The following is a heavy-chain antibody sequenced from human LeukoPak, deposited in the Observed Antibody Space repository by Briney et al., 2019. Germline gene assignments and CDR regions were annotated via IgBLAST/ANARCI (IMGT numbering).Heavy chain of an antibody. D-gene: IGHD1-26*01. J-gene: IGHJ4*02. V-gene: IGHV7-4-1*02. CDR3: ARVAKYRGSDPDY. Sequence: GASVKVSCKASGYTFTRYAINWVRQAPGQGLEWVGWIDTNTGNPTFAQGFTGRFVFSLDTSVSTAYLQISSLKAEDTAVYYCARVAKYRGSDPDYWRQGTLVSVSS. CDR1: GYTFTRYA. CDR2: IDTNTGNP.